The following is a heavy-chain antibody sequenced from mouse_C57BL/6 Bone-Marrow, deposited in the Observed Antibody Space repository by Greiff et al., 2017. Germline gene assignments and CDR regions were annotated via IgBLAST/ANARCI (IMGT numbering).Heavy chain of an antibody. D-gene: IGHD2-4*01. CDR3: ATRGYDYGWFAY. Sequence: EVHLVESGGGLVQPGESLKLSCESNEYEFPSHDMSWVRKTPEKRLELVAAINSDGGSTYYPDTMERRFIISRDNTKKTLYLQMSSLRSEDTALYYCATRGYDYGWFAYWGQGTLVTVSA. CDR2: INSDGGST. V-gene: IGHV5-2*01. CDR1: EYEFPSHD. J-gene: IGHJ3*01.